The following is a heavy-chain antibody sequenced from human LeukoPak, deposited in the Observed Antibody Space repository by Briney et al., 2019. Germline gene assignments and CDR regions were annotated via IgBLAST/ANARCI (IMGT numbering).Heavy chain of an antibody. D-gene: IGHD1-1*01. V-gene: IGHV4-59*01. CDR1: GGSISSYY. Sequence: PSETLSLTCTVSGGSISSYYWSWIRQPPGKGLEWIGYIYYSGSTYYNPSLKSRVTISVDTSKHQFSLKLSSVTAADTAVYYCARDRTGTAYYFDYWGQGTLVTVSS. CDR3: ARDRTGTAYYFDY. CDR2: IYYSGST. J-gene: IGHJ4*02.